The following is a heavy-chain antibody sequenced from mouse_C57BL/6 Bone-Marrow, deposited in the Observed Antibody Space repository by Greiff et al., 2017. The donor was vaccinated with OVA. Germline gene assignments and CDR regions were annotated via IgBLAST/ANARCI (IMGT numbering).Heavy chain of an antibody. Sequence: LKQPGAELVKPGASVKLSCKASGYTFTSYWMQWVKQRPGQGLEWIGEIDPSDSYTNYNQKFKGKATLTVDTSSSTAYMQLSSLTSEDSAVYYCASAVFAYWGQGTLVTVSA. CDR1: GYTFTSYW. CDR3: ASAVFAY. CDR2: IDPSDSYT. J-gene: IGHJ3*01. V-gene: IGHV1-50*01.